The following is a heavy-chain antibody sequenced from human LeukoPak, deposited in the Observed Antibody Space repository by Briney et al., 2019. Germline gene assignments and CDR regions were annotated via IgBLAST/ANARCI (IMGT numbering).Heavy chain of an antibody. CDR1: GFTFSSYE. J-gene: IGHJ4*02. CDR3: AKGLSEWLVPFSS. Sequence: GGSLRLSCAASGFTFSSYEMNWVRQAPGKGLEWVSYISSSGSTIYYADSVKGRFTISRDNSKNTLYLQMNSLRAEDTAVYYCAKGLSEWLVPFSSWGQGTLVTVSS. CDR2: ISSSGSTI. D-gene: IGHD6-19*01. V-gene: IGHV3-48*03.